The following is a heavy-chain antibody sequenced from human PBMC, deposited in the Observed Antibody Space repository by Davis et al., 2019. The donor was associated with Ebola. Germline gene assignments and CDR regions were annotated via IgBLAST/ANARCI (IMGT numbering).Heavy chain of an antibody. CDR3: ARDSKIEVVSNIIWNWFDP. CDR1: DFSFSSYW. V-gene: IGHV3-7*01. Sequence: GESLKISCEGSDFSFSSYWLGWVRQSPGEGLEWLANIKQDGTETSYVESVKGRFTISRDNVRMSVTLQMNSLRAEDTAVYFCARDSKIEVVSNIIWNWFDPWGQGTLVTVSS. D-gene: IGHD2-15*01. J-gene: IGHJ5*02. CDR2: IKQDGTET.